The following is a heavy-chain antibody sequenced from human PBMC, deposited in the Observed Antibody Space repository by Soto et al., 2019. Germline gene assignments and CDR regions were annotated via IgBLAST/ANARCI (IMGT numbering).Heavy chain of an antibody. J-gene: IGHJ5*02. D-gene: IGHD5-18*01. Sequence: QVQLQESGAGLVKPSETLSLTCTVSGGSVSSGSYYWSWIRQPPGKGLEWIGYIYYSGSTNYNPSLNSRATVSVDTSKTQFSLKLSSVTAADTAVYYCAIDSGYSYGLGLTTWGQGTLVTVSS. CDR2: IYYSGST. CDR3: AIDSGYSYGLGLTT. V-gene: IGHV4-61*01. CDR1: GGSVSSGSYY.